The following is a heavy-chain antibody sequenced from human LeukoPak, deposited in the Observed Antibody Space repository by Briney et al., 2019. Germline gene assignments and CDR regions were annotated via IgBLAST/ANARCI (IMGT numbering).Heavy chain of an antibody. D-gene: IGHD5-12*01. CDR3: ARDLPKTGYVGAFDV. CDR1: GYTFTDYY. V-gene: IGHV1-2*02. J-gene: IGHJ3*01. CDR2: ISTNRGGT. Sequence: ASVTVSCKASGYTFTDYYMHWVRQAPGQGPEWMGWISTNRGGTNYAQKFEGRVTMTRDTSISTAYMELNSLTSDDTAVYYCARDLPKTGYVGAFDVWGQGTMVTVSS.